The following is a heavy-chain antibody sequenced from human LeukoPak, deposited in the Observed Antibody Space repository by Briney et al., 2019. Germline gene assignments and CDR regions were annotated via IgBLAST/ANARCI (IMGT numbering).Heavy chain of an antibody. Sequence: ASVKVSCKASGYTFTSYYMHWVRQAPGQGLEWMGWINPNSGGTNYAQKFQGRVTMTRDTSISTAYMELSRLRSDDTAVYYCAREAIAAAGAFDYWGQGTLVTVSS. D-gene: IGHD6-13*01. CDR1: GYTFTSYY. CDR2: INPNSGGT. V-gene: IGHV1-2*02. J-gene: IGHJ4*02. CDR3: AREAIAAAGAFDY.